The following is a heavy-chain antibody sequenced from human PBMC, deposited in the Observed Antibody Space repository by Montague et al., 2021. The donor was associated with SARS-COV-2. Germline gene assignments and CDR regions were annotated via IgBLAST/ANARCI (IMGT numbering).Heavy chain of an antibody. V-gene: IGHV4-4*09. J-gene: IGHJ6*02. D-gene: IGHD3-10*01. CDR1: GGSIRRSY. Sequence: SETLSLTCSVSGGSIRRSYWTWIRQAPEKGLEWIGYIYHSGTTKYNPALQSRVTMSVDTAKNQFSLNLTSVTAADTAVSYCARVSSTALRGVIKTSGYYALDVWGHGTTVRVSS. CDR3: ARVSSTALRGVIKTSGYYALDV. CDR2: IYHSGTT.